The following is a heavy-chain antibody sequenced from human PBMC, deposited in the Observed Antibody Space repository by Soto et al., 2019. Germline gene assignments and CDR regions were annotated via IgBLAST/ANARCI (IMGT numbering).Heavy chain of an antibody. CDR3: ARFRESYYDFWSGYLNGMDV. CDR2: IIPIFGTA. D-gene: IGHD3-3*01. V-gene: IGHV1-69*13. CDR1: GGTFSSYA. J-gene: IGHJ6*02. Sequence: GASVKVSCKASGGTFSSYAISWVRQAPGQGLEWMGGIIPIFGTANYAQKFQGRVTITAGESTSTAYMELSSLRSEDTAVYYCARFRESYYDFWSGYLNGMDVWGQGTTVTVSS.